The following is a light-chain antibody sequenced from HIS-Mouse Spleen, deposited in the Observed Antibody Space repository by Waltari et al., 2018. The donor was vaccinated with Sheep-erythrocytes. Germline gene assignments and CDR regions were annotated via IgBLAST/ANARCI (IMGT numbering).Light chain of an antibody. CDR1: SSDVGGYNY. V-gene: IGLV2-11*01. CDR2: DVS. CDR3: CSYAGSYTFVV. J-gene: IGLJ2*01. Sequence: QSALTQPRSVSGSPGQSVTISCTGTSSDVGGYNYVSWYQQHPGKAPKLMIYDVSKRPSGAPDRFSGTKSGNPPSLTISGLQAEDEADYYCCSYAGSYTFVVFGGGTKLTVL.